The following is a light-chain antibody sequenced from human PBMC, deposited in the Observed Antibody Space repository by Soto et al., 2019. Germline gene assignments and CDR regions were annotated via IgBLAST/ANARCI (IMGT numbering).Light chain of an antibody. CDR2: DNT. J-gene: IGLJ2*01. CDR3: QSYDSSLSGSV. CDR1: SSNIGADYD. Sequence: QSVLTQPPSVSGAPGQRVTISCTGSSSNIGADYDVHWYQQLPGTAPKLLIYDNTNRPSGVPDRFSGSKSGTSDSLAITGLQAEDEADYYCQSYDSSLSGSVFGGGTKLTVL. V-gene: IGLV1-40*01.